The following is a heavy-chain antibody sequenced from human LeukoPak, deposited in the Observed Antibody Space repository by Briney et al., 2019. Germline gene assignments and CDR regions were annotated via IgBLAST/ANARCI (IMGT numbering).Heavy chain of an antibody. CDR2: ISGSGGST. CDR1: GFTFSSYA. D-gene: IGHD3-3*01. V-gene: IGHV3-23*01. Sequence: GGSLRLSCAASGFTFSSYAMSWVRQAPGKGLEWVSAISGSGGSTYYADSVKGRFTISRDNSKDTLYLQMNSLKTEDTAVYYCTTEAYYDFWSGYGYWGQGTLVTVSS. J-gene: IGHJ4*02. CDR3: TTEAYYDFWSGYGY.